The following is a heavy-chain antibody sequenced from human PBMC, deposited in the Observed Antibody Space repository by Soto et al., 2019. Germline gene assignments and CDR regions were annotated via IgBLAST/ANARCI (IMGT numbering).Heavy chain of an antibody. CDR3: AKSSRDCYNSALDD. V-gene: IGHV3-23*04. CDR1: GFTFSSYA. Sequence: EVQLVQSGGGLVRPGGSLRLSCAASGFTFSSYAMNWVRQAPGKGLEWVSGINARGGETWYTDSVQGRCTISRDNSKKTVDVQMNSLRAGETGAYYSAKSSRDCYNSALDDWGQGTPVTVSS. D-gene: IGHD2-21*01. CDR2: INARGGET. J-gene: IGHJ4*02.